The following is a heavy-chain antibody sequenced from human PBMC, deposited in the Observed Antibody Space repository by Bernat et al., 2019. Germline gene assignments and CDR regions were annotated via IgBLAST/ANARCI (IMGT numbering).Heavy chain of an antibody. CDR3: ARGQSRTSGWFDY. D-gene: IGHD6-19*01. V-gene: IGHV3-11*01. Sequence: QVQLVASGGGLVKPGGSLRLSCEASEFTFSDYFMSWIRQAPGKGLEWVSYISSSGSSIYYTDSVKGRFTISRDNTKNSLFLQMTSLRTEETAIYYCARGQSRTSGWFDYWGQGTLVTVSS. CDR2: ISSSGSSI. CDR1: EFTFSDYF. J-gene: IGHJ4*02.